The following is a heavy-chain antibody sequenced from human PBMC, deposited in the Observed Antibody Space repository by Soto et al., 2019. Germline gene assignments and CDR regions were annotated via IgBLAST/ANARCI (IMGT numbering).Heavy chain of an antibody. V-gene: IGHV1-69*06. J-gene: IGHJ6*02. D-gene: IGHD2-15*01. CDR2: IVPIIGTA. CDR1: GGTFSSYA. CDR3: ARDGASGGSFYYGMDV. Sequence: ASVKISCKASGGTFSSYAISWVQQAPGQGLEWMGGIVPIIGTANYAQKFQGRVTITADKSTSTAYMELSSLRSEDMAVYYCARDGASGGSFYYGMDVWGQGTTVTVSS.